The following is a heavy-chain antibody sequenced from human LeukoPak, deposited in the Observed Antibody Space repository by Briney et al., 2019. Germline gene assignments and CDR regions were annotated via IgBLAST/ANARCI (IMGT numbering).Heavy chain of an antibody. CDR2: XXXXXXX. V-gene: IGHV4-34*01. CDR1: GGSFSGYY. D-gene: IGHD2-2*02. J-gene: IGHJ6*03. CDR3: ARRRYCSSTSCYTNPSRFYYYYYMDV. Sequence: PSETLSLTCAVYGGSFSGYYWSWIRQPPGKGLEWXXXXXXXXXXXXXXXLKSRVTISVDTSKNQFSLKLSSVTAADTAVYYCARRRYCSSTSCYTNPSRFYYYYYMDVWGKGTTVTVSS.